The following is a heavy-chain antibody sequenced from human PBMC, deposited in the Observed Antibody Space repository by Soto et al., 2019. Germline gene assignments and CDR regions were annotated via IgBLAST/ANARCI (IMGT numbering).Heavy chain of an antibody. CDR1: GFTFSSYA. CDR2: ISSSGVST. J-gene: IGHJ4*02. CDR3: ARAIPPLFDY. V-gene: IGHV3-23*01. D-gene: IGHD2-2*02. Sequence: EVQLLESGGGLVQPGESLRLSCAASGFTFSSYAMSWVRQAPGNGLEWVSGISSSGVSTYYADSVKGRFTISRDNSKNTASLEVNSLRPEDTAVYYCARAIPPLFDYGGQGTLVIVSS.